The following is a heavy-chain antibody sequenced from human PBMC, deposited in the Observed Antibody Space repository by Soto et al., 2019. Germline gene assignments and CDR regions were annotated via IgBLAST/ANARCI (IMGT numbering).Heavy chain of an antibody. V-gene: IGHV3-21*01. Sequence: EVQLVESGGGLVKPGGSLRLSCAASGFTFSSYSMNWVRQAPGKGLEWVSSISSSSSYIYYADSVKGRFTISRDNAKNSLYLQMNSLRAEDTAVYYCARVAVVGYQLDGWGQGTLVAVSS. CDR1: GFTFSSYS. CDR2: ISSSSSYI. CDR3: ARVAVVGYQLDG. D-gene: IGHD2-2*01. J-gene: IGHJ4*02.